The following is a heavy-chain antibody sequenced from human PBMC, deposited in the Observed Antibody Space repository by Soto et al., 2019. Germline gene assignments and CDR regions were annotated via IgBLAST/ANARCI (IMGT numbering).Heavy chain of an antibody. CDR2: INYSGST. CDR1: GGSFSGYY. D-gene: IGHD2-15*01. CDR3: ARVGYGGNCADY. V-gene: IGHV4-34*01. J-gene: IGHJ4*02. Sequence: SETLSLTCAVYGGSFSGYYWTWIRQPPGKGLEWIGEINYSGSTNYNPSLKSRVTISVDTSKNQFSLKLSSVTAADTAVYYCARVGYGGNCADYWGQGTLVTVSS.